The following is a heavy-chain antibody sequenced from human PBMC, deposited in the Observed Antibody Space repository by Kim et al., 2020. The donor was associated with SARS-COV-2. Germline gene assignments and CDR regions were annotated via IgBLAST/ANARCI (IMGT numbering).Heavy chain of an antibody. J-gene: IGHJ4*02. Sequence: YDGRNKYYADSVKGRFTISRDKSKNTLYLQMNSLRAEDTAVYYCATPLEFWGQGTLVTVSS. CDR2: YDGRNK. CDR3: ATPLEF. D-gene: IGHD3-10*01. V-gene: IGHV3-30*01.